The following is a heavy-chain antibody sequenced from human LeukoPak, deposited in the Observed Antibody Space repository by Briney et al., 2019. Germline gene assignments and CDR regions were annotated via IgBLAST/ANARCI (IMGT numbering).Heavy chain of an antibody. J-gene: IGHJ4*02. Sequence: GGSLRLSCAAFGFSFSTYAMHWVRQAPGKGLEWVAFIRYDGGNKYYVDSVKGRFTISRDNSKNTLYLQMNSLRPEDTAVYYCAKDGPRRDGYNDHWGQGTLVTVSS. CDR1: GFSFSTYA. D-gene: IGHD5-24*01. V-gene: IGHV3-30*02. CDR2: IRYDGGNK. CDR3: AKDGPRRDGYNDH.